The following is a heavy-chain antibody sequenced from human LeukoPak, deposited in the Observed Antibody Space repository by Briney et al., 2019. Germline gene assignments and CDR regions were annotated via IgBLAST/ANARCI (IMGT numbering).Heavy chain of an antibody. CDR1: GYSISSGYY. CDR2: LSHSGST. J-gene: IGHJ5*01. CDR3: ARDLKLLWFGEFDF. D-gene: IGHD3-10*01. V-gene: IGHV4-38-2*02. Sequence: SETLSLTCTVSGYSISSGYYWGWIRQPPGKGLEWLGSLSHSGSTYYNPSLKSRVTISLDTSKNQFSLELTSVTAADTAVYYCARDLKLLWFGEFDFWGQGTLVTVSP.